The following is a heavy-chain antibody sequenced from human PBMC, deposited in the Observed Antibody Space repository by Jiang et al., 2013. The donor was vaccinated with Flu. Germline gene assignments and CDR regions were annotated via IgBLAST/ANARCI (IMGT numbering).Heavy chain of an antibody. CDR3: ARIRGRYCSSTSCLNWFDP. CDR2: IYYSGST. CDR1: GGSISSSSYY. D-gene: IGHD2-2*01. J-gene: IGHJ5*02. Sequence: GSGLVKPSETLSLTCTVSGGSISSSSYYWGWIRQPPGKGLEWIGSIYYSGSTYYNPSLKSRVTISVDTSKNQFSLKLSSVTAADTAVYYCARIRGRYCSSTSCLNWFDPWGQGTLVTVSS. V-gene: IGHV4-39*07.